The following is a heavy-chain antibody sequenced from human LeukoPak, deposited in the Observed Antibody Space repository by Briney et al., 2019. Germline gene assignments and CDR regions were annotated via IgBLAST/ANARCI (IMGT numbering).Heavy chain of an antibody. CDR3: ASCYGDYDSHYYYYGMDV. CDR1: GYTFTSYD. D-gene: IGHD4-17*01. J-gene: IGHJ6*02. V-gene: IGHV1-8*01. Sequence: ASVTVSFKASGYTFTSYDINWVRQATGQGLEWMGWMNPNSGNTGYAQKFQGRVTMTRNTSISTAYMELSSLRSEDTAVYYCASCYGDYDSHYYYYGMDVWGQGTTVTVSS. CDR2: MNPNSGNT.